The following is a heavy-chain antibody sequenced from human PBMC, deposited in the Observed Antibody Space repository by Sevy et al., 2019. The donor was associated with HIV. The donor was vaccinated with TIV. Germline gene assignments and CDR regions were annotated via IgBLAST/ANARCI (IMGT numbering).Heavy chain of an antibody. J-gene: IGHJ4*02. CDR3: ARGKREEWLLYLDN. D-gene: IGHD3-3*01. V-gene: IGHV1-2*02. CDR2: TYPNGGDT. Sequence: ASVKVSCKTSGYTVAAYYIHWVRQAPGQGLEWLGWTYPNGGDTTYAQKFQGRVTVTMSTSINTVYMELTRLRSDDTAVYYCARGKREEWLLYLDNWGPGTLVTVSS. CDR1: GYTVAAYY.